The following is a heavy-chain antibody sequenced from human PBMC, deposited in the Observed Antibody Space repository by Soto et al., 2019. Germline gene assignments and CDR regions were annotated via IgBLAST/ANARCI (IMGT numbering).Heavy chain of an antibody. CDR1: GFSLNTSEVG. D-gene: IGHD5-18*01. CDR2: IYWDDDK. J-gene: IGHJ4*02. V-gene: IGHV2-5*02. Sequence: QITLKESGPTLVKPTQTLTLTCTFSGFSLNTSEVGVGWIRQSPGKALEWLALIYWDDDKRYSPSLKNRLSITKDTSKSQVVLTMTNMDPVDTATHFCAHRPEMTVGYTFDSWGQGNLVIVSS. CDR3: AHRPEMTVGYTFDS.